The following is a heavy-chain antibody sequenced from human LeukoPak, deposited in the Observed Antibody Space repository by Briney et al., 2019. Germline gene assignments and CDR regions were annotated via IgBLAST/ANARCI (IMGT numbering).Heavy chain of an antibody. CDR1: GFTFSDYY. CDR3: ARDPSDYGDSPDY. V-gene: IGHV3-11*01. CDR2: ISSSGSTI. Sequence: GGSLRLSCAASGFTFSDYYMSWIRQAPGMGLEWVSYISSSGSTIYYADSVKGRFTISRDNAKNSLYLQMNSLRAEDTAVYYCARDPSDYGDSPDYWGQGTLVTVSS. J-gene: IGHJ4*02. D-gene: IGHD4-17*01.